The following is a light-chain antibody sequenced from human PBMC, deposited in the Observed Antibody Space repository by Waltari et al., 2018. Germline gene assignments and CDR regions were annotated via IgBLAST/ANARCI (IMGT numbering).Light chain of an antibody. CDR2: QVS. CDR3: MQGSHWPPWT. J-gene: IGKJ1*01. CDR1: QSLDHSDGNTY. Sequence: EVVMTQSPLSLPVTLGQPASISCWASQSLDHSDGNTYLNWLHQRPGQSPRRLLYQVSNRDSGVPDRFSGSGSDTEFTLKVSGVEAEDVGVYYCMQGSHWPPWTFGQGTRVEIK. V-gene: IGKV2-30*02.